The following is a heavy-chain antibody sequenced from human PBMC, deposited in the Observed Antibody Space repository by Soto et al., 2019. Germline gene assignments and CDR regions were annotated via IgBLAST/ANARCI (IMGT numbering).Heavy chain of an antibody. J-gene: IGHJ4*02. D-gene: IGHD1-26*01. CDR2: ISAYNNNT. V-gene: IGHV1-18*01. CDR3: AGGETPIDY. Sequence: QVQLVQSGAEVKKPGASVKVSCKASGYTFTNFGISWVRQAPGQGLEWMGWISAYNNNTNYAQNFQGRVTMTTDRSTSTAYMELRSLRSDDAAVYYCAGGETPIDYWGQGTLVTVSS. CDR1: GYTFTNFG.